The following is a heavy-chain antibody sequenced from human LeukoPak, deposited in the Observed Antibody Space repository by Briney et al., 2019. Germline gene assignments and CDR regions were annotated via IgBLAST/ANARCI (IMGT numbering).Heavy chain of an antibody. V-gene: IGHV3-20*04. CDR2: IYWNGGGT. J-gene: IGHJ4*02. CDR1: GFTFGDYG. CDR3: AKDRAATYSGSYYGAPFDY. Sequence: GGSLRLSCAASGFTFGDYGMSWVRQAPGKGLEWVSGIYWNGGGTRYADSVKGRFTISRDNSKNTLYLQMNSLRAEDTAVYYCAKDRAATYSGSYYGAPFDYWGQGTLVTVSS. D-gene: IGHD1-26*01.